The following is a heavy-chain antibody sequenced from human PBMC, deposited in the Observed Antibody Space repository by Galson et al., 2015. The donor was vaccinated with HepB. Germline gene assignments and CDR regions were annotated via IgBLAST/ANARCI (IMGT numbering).Heavy chain of an antibody. D-gene: IGHD3-22*01. J-gene: IGHJ6*02. V-gene: IGHV4-61*02. Sequence: TLSLTCTVSGGSISSGSYYRSWIRQPAGKGLEWIGRIYTSGSTNYNPSLKSRVTISVDTSKNQFSLKLSSVTAADTAVYYCARDRAGGYYDSSGYTDYYGMDVWGQGTTVTVSS. CDR1: GGSISSGSYY. CDR2: IYTSGST. CDR3: ARDRAGGYYDSSGYTDYYGMDV.